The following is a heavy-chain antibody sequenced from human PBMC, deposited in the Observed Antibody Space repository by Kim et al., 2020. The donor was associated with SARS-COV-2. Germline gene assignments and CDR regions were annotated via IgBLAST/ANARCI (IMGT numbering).Heavy chain of an antibody. CDR2: INAGNGNT. J-gene: IGHJ6*02. D-gene: IGHD3-10*01. V-gene: IGHV1-3*01. CDR1: GYTFTSYA. Sequence: ASVKVSCKASGYTFTSYAMHWVRQAPGQRLEWMGWINAGNGNTKYSQKFQGRVTITRDTSASTAYMELSSLRSEDTAVYYCARDLWGAQLLWFGELFGYYYGMDVWGQGTTVTVSS. CDR3: ARDLWGAQLLWFGELFGYYYGMDV.